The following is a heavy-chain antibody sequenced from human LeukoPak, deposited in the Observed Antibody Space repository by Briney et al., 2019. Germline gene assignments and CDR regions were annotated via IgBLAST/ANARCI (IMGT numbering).Heavy chain of an antibody. Sequence: PGGSLRLSCAASGFTFSSSDMHWVRQPTGKGLEWVSAIGTIGDTYYPGSVKGRFTISRENAKNTLYLQMSSLRAGDTAVYYCALCGDCYPGYYYYYMDVWGKGTTVTISS. CDR2: IGTIGDT. CDR3: ALCGDCYPGYYYYYMDV. D-gene: IGHD2-21*02. CDR1: GFTFSSSD. J-gene: IGHJ6*03. V-gene: IGHV3-13*01.